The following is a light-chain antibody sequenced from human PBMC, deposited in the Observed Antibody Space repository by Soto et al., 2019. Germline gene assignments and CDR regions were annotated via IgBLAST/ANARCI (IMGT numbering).Light chain of an antibody. CDR2: DVN. V-gene: IGLV2-14*01. J-gene: IGLJ2*01. CDR3: SSYTTSSTLDVL. Sequence: QSALTQPASVSGSRGQSITISCTGTSSDVGGYNYVSWYQQHPGKAPKLMIYDVNNRPSGVSHRFSGSKSGNTASLTISGLQAEDEADYYCSSYTTSSTLDVLFGGGTKLTVL. CDR1: SSDVGGYNY.